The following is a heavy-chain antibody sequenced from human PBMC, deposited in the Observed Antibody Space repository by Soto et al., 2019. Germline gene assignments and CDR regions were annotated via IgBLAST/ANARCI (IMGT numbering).Heavy chain of an antibody. Sequence: PGESLKISCKGSGYTFTSYWIAWVRQKPGKGLEWLGAVYGGDSDRRHNPTFQGQITMSVDKSSSTAYLQWSNLNASDTAVYYCARGGNYLEYWGQGGLVTVSS. CDR1: GYTFTSYW. J-gene: IGHJ4*02. CDR3: ARGGNYLEY. CDR2: VYGGDSDR. V-gene: IGHV5-51*01. D-gene: IGHD6-25*01.